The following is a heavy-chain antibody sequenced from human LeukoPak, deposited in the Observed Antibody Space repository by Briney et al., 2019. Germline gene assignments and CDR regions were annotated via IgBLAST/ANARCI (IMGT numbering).Heavy chain of an antibody. D-gene: IGHD1-14*01. Sequence: GRSLRLSCAASGFTFSSYAMHWVRQAPGKGLEWVSSISGSGGSTYYADSVKGRFTISRDNSKNTLYLQMDSLRAEDTAVYYCAKPFHPITAIDYWGQGTLVTVSS. V-gene: IGHV3-23*01. CDR2: ISGSGGST. CDR1: GFTFSSYA. J-gene: IGHJ4*02. CDR3: AKPFHPITAIDY.